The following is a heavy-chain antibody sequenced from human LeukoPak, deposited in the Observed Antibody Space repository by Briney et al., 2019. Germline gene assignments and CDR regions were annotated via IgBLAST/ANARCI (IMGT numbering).Heavy chain of an antibody. D-gene: IGHD1-26*01. CDR3: ARAEVVGAHLRSGYFQH. V-gene: IGHV4-59*12. CDR1: GDSINSYY. CDR2: IYYSGST. J-gene: IGHJ1*01. Sequence: SSETLSLTCTVSGDSINSYYWSWIRQPPGKGLEWIGYIYYSGSTKYNPSLKSRVTISVDKSKNQFSLNVSSVTAADTAVYYRARAEVVGAHLRSGYFQHWGQGTLVIVSS.